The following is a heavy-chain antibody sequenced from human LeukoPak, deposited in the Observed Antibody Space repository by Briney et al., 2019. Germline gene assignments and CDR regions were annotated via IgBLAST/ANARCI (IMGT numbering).Heavy chain of an antibody. D-gene: IGHD6-19*01. CDR1: GGSISSGSYY. V-gene: IGHV4-61*02. CDR2: IYTSGST. Sequence: SETLSLTCTVSGGSISSGSYYWSWIRQPAGKGLEWIGRIYTSGSTHYNPSLKSRVTISVDTSKNQFSLKLSSVTAADTAVYYCARDRAAGAFDIWGQGTMVTVSS. CDR3: ARDRAAGAFDI. J-gene: IGHJ3*02.